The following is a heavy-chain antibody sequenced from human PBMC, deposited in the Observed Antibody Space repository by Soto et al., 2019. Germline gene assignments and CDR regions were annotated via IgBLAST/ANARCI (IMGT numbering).Heavy chain of an antibody. J-gene: IGHJ6*02. CDR3: ASHLGGSGSYYKSSFAYGMDV. Sequence: ASVKVSCKASGYTFTSYAMHWVRQAPGQRLEWMGWINAGNGNTKYSQKFQGRVTITRDTSASTAYMELSSLRSEDTAVYYCASHLGGSGSYYKSSFAYGMDVWGQGTTVTVSS. CDR1: GYTFTSYA. V-gene: IGHV1-3*01. D-gene: IGHD3-10*01. CDR2: INAGNGNT.